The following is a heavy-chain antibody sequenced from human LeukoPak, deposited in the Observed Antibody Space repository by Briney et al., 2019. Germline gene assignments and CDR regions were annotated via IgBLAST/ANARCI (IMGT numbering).Heavy chain of an antibody. V-gene: IGHV3-23*01. J-gene: IGHJ4*02. CDR2: ISGXXXXT. Sequence: ISGXXXXTNYADSXKXXXXXXRXNSKNTLYLQLNSLRVEXTAVYFCAKGYSSGWYYFDYWGQGTLVTVSP. D-gene: IGHD6-19*01. CDR3: AKGYSSGWYYFDY.